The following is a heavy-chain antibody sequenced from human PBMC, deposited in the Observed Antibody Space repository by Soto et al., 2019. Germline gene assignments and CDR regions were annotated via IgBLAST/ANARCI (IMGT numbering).Heavy chain of an antibody. CDR3: ARDQHPEDY. CDR1: AGTFISYA. J-gene: IGHJ4*02. V-gene: IGHV1-69*01. D-gene: IGHD2-21*01. Sequence: HVQLVQSGAEVTKPGSSLKVSCKASAGTFISYAIIWVRQPPGQGLEWMGGIIPIFGTANYAQKFQGRVTITADESTSTAYMELSSLRSEDTAVYYCARDQHPEDYWGQGTLVTVSS. CDR2: IIPIFGTA.